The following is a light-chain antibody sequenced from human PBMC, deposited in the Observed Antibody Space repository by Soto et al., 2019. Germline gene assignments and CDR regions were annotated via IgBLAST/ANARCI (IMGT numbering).Light chain of an antibody. CDR1: QSIYKW. CDR2: AAS. J-gene: IGKJ4*01. V-gene: IGKV1-12*01. Sequence: DIQMTQSPSSVSASIGDRVTISCRASQSIYKWLVWYQQKPGKAPKLLLYAASSLQSGVPSRFSGSGYGTDCTLTLSSLQPEDFANYYCQQADSFPHSFGGGTKVEI. CDR3: QQADSFPHS.